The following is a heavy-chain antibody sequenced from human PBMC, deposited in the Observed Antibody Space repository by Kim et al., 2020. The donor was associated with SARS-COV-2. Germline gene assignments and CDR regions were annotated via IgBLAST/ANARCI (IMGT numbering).Heavy chain of an antibody. V-gene: IGHV5-51*01. J-gene: IGHJ4*02. D-gene: IGHD3-10*01. CDR3: ARLPGFGESGDY. Sequence: RYSPAFQGQVTISADKSISTAYLQWSSLKASDTAMYYCARLPGFGESGDYWGQGTLVTVSS.